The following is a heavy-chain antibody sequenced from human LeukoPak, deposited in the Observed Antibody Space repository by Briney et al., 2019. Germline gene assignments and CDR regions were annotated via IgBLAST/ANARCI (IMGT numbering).Heavy chain of an antibody. V-gene: IGHV4-59*12. J-gene: IGHJ3*02. CDR3: AREVGYYDSSGYRHDAFDI. D-gene: IGHD3-22*01. CDR1: GGSISSYY. Sequence: SETLSLTCTVSGGSISSYYWSWIRQPPGKGLEWIGYIYYSGSTYYNPSLKSRVTISVDTSKNQFSLKLSSVTAADTAVYYCAREVGYYDSSGYRHDAFDIWGQGTMVTVSS. CDR2: IYYSGST.